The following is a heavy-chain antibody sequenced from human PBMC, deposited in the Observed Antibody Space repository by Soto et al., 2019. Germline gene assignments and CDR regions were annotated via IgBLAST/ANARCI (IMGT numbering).Heavy chain of an antibody. J-gene: IGHJ5*02. CDR1: GFSLSTSGVG. D-gene: IGHD3-3*01. Sequence: QITLKESGPTLVKPTQTLTLTCTFSGFSLSTSGVGVGWIRQPPGKALEWLALIYWDDDKRYSPSLKSRLTITKDTSKNQVVLTMTNMDPVDTATYYCVHTGGYYDFWSGYSNWFDPWGQGTLVTVSS. CDR3: VHTGGYYDFWSGYSNWFDP. V-gene: IGHV2-5*02. CDR2: IYWDDDK.